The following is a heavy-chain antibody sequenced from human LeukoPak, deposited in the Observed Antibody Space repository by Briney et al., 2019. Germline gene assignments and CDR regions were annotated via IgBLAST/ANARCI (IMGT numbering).Heavy chain of an antibody. CDR1: EFSFSSYW. D-gene: IGHD2-2*03. Sequence: GGSLRLSCVGSEFSFSSYWMHWVRQAPEKGLEWVSSIKYDGSATTFADSVKGRFSISTDSAKNTAHLQMNSLRVEDTAIYYCAMDINGDLFHVWGQGTLVTVSS. CDR3: AMDINGDLFHV. V-gene: IGHV3-74*01. J-gene: IGHJ4*02. CDR2: IKYDGSAT.